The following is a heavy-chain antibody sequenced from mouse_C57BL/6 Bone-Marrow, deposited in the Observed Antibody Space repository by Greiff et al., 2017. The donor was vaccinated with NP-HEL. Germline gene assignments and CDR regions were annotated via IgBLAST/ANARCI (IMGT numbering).Heavy chain of an antibody. CDR3: AYYYGSSCWYFDV. V-gene: IGHV14-3*01. Sequence: VQLQQSVAELVRPGASVKLSCTASGFNIKNTYMHWVKQRPEQGLEWIGRIDPANGNTKYAPQFQGKATITADTSSNTAYLQLSSLTSEDTAIYYCAYYYGSSCWYFDVWGTGTTVTVSS. J-gene: IGHJ1*03. D-gene: IGHD1-1*01. CDR2: IDPANGNT. CDR1: GFNIKNTY.